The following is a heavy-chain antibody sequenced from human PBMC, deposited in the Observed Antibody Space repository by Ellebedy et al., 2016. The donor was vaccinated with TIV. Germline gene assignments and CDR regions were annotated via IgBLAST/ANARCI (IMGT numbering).Heavy chain of an antibody. CDR3: ASKEMSTIDYYFDY. J-gene: IGHJ4*02. CDR2: IRSSGSTI. Sequence: PGGSLRLSCAASGFTFSDYYMSWIRQAPGKGLEWVSYIRSSGSTIYYADSVKGRFTISSDKAKNSLYLQMNSLRAEDTAVYSCASKEMSTIDYYFDYWGQGTLVTVSS. D-gene: IGHD5-24*01. CDR1: GFTFSDYY. V-gene: IGHV3-11*01.